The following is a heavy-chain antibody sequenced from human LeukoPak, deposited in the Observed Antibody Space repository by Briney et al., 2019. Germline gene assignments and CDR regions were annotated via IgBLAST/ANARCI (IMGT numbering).Heavy chain of an antibody. CDR1: GGSISSYY. CDR2: IYYSGST. Sequence: PSETLSLTCTVSGGSISSYYWSWIRQPPGKGLDGIGYIYYSGSTNYNASLKSRVTISVDTSKNQFSLKLSYVTAADTAVYYCARAIRILEGMDVWGQGTPVTVSS. CDR3: ARAIRILEGMDV. V-gene: IGHV4-59*01. D-gene: IGHD3-9*01. J-gene: IGHJ6*02.